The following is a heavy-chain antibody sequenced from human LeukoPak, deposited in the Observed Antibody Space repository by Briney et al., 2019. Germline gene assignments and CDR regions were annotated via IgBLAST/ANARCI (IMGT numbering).Heavy chain of an antibody. CDR1: GFTFGDYA. Sequence: PGRSLRLSCTASGFTFGDYAMSWVRQAPGKGLEWVGFIRSKAYGGTTEYAASVKGRFTISRDDSKSIAYLQMNSLKTEDTAVYYCTRDEDFWSGPYYYYYYGMDVWGQGTTVTVSS. V-gene: IGHV3-49*04. J-gene: IGHJ6*02. CDR3: TRDEDFWSGPYYYYYYGMDV. CDR2: IRSKAYGGTT. D-gene: IGHD3-3*01.